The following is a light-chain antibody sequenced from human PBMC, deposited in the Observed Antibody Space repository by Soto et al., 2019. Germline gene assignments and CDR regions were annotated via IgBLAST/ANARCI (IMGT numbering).Light chain of an antibody. CDR3: QQYGSSPWT. J-gene: IGKJ1*01. Sequence: EIVLTQSPGTLSLSPGERDTLSCRASQSVSSSHLAWYQQKPGQAPRLLIYGASSRATGIPDRFSGSGSGTDFSLTISRLEPEDFAVYYCQQYGSSPWTFGQGTKVEVK. CDR1: QSVSSSH. CDR2: GAS. V-gene: IGKV3-20*01.